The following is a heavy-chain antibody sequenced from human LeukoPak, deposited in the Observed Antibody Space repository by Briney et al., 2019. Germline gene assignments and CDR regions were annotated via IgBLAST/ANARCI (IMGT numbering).Heavy chain of an antibody. J-gene: IGHJ4*02. V-gene: IGHV3-30*18. Sequence: GRSLRLSCAASGFTFSSYGMHWVRQAPGKGLEWVAVISYDGSNKYYADSVKGRFTISRDNSKNTLYLKMNSLRAEDTAVYYCAKGTWAAAGTSFDYWGQGTLVTVSS. CDR3: AKGTWAAAGTSFDY. CDR1: GFTFSSYG. D-gene: IGHD6-13*01. CDR2: ISYDGSNK.